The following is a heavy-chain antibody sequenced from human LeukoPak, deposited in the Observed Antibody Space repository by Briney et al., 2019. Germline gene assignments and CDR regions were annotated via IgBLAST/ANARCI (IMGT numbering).Heavy chain of an antibody. CDR1: GYTFTSYY. V-gene: IGHV1-46*01. CDR2: INPSGGST. CDR3: WTGYSSSWYYFDY. J-gene: IGHJ4*02. D-gene: IGHD6-13*01. Sequence: ASVTVSCTASGYTFTSYYMHWVRQAPGQGLEWMGIINPSGGSTSYAQKFQGRVTMTRDTSTSTVYMELSSLRSEDTAVYYCWTGYSSSWYYFDYWGQGTLVTVSS.